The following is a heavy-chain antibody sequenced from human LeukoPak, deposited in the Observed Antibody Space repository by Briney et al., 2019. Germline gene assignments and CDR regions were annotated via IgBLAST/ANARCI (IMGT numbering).Heavy chain of an antibody. J-gene: IGHJ4*02. CDR1: GFIFSSYG. Sequence: GGSLRLSCAASGFIFSSYGMNWVRQAPGKGLEWVSYISGSGTTISYADSVKGRFTISRDGTRNSLYLQMNSLRVEDTAVYYCARDLKAYSSSGGVDYWGQGTLVTVSS. CDR3: ARDLKAYSSSGGVDY. V-gene: IGHV3-48*01. CDR2: ISGSGTTI. D-gene: IGHD6-13*01.